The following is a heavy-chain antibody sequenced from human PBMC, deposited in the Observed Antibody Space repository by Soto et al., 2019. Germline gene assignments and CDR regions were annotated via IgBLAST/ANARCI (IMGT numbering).Heavy chain of an antibody. CDR1: GFTFSRFW. CDR3: TCHTRRGDYNKYARNY. CDR2: IKEDGSEK. J-gene: IGHJ4*02. V-gene: IGHV3-7*03. Sequence: GGSLRLSCAASGFTFSRFWMSWVRQAPGKGLEWVANIKEDGSEKYYVDSVKGRFTISRDNAKNSLFLQMNSLRAEDTAVYFCTCHTRRGDYNKYARNYWGQGTQVTVYS. D-gene: IGHD4-17*01.